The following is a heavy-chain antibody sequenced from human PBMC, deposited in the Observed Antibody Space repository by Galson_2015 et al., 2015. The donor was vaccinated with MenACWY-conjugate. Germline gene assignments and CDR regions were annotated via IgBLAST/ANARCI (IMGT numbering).Heavy chain of an antibody. CDR2: INPGDSST. Sequence: QSGAEVKKPGESLKISCRGSGYSFTNYWIGWVRQMPGKGLEWMGLINPGDSSTRYSPPFQGQVTISAGEPINTAYLQWSSLTASDTAMYYCTRHPPGGRGMDVWGQGTTVTVSS. CDR1: GYSFTNYW. CDR3: TRHPPGGRGMDV. V-gene: IGHV5-51*01. D-gene: IGHD1-26*01. J-gene: IGHJ6*02.